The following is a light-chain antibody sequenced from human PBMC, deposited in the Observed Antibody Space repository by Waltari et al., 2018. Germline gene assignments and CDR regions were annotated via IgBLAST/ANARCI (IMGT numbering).Light chain of an antibody. V-gene: IGLV1-44*01. CDR2: KDS. J-gene: IGLJ2*01. CDR3: AAWDDSLLGL. CDR1: TSNIGSNT. Sequence: QSMLTQPPSASGTPGQTVTISCFGSTSNIGSNTVNWFQHLPGTAPKLLIYKDSQRPSGVPDRFSGSKSGTSASLAISGLQSEDEADYYCAAWDDSLLGLFGGGTKLTVL.